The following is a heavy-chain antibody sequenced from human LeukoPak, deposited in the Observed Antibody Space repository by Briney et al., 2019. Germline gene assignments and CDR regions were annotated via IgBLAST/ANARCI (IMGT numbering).Heavy chain of an antibody. D-gene: IGHD2-15*01. J-gene: IGHJ4*02. CDR2: ISGSGGST. Sequence: GGSLRLSCAASGFTFSSYAMSWVRQAPGEGLEWVSAISGSGGSTYYADSVKGRFTISRDNSKNTLYLQMNSLRAEDTAVYYCARDRYCSGGSCYQPFDYWGQGTLVTVSS. CDR3: ARDRYCSGGSCYQPFDY. V-gene: IGHV3-23*01. CDR1: GFTFSSYA.